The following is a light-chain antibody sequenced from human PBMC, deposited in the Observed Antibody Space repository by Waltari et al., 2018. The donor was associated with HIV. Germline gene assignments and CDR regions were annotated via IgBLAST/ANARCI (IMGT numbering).Light chain of an antibody. CDR3: AAWDDSLNGWV. Sequence: QSVLTQPPSASGTPGQRVTISCSGSSSNLGSNTVNWYHQLPGTAPKLLIYTNNQRPSAVPDRFSGAKSGTSASLAISGLQSEDEADYYCAAWDDSLNGWVFGGGTKLTVL. CDR2: TNN. V-gene: IGLV1-44*01. CDR1: SSNLGSNT. J-gene: IGLJ3*02.